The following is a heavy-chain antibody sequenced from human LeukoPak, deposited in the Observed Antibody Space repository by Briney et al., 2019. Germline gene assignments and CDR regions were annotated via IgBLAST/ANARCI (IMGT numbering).Heavy chain of an antibody. J-gene: IGHJ4*02. Sequence: SETLSLTCTVSGGSISSSSYYWGWIRQPPGKGLEWIGEINHSGSTNYNPSLKSRVTISVDTSKNQFSLKLSSVTAADTAVYYCASLRVLPTFDWGQGTLVTVSS. CDR1: GGSISSSSYY. D-gene: IGHD5-12*01. CDR2: INHSGST. CDR3: ASLRVLPTFD. V-gene: IGHV4-39*07.